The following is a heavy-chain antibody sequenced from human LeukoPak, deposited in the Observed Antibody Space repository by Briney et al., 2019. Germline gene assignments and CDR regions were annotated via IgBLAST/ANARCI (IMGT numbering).Heavy chain of an antibody. J-gene: IGHJ3*02. CDR3: ARLRWFGELPNDGFAI. Sequence: SETLSLTCTASDGPISSRNYYWGCIRQPPGKGLESIGSIHYGGSTNYKSSLKSRVTISVDTSKNPFYLKLSSVTAADTAVYYCARLRWFGELPNDGFAIWGQGTMVTVSS. CDR1: DGPISSRNYY. D-gene: IGHD3-10*01. V-gene: IGHV4-39*01. CDR2: IHYGGST.